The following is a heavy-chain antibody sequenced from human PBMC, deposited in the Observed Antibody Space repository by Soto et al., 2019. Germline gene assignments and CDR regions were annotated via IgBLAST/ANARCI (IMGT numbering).Heavy chain of an antibody. CDR2: MSGSGDDA. Sequence: EVQLLESGGGLVQPGGSLRLSCAASEFTFSNYGMSWVRQAPGKGLEWVSVMSGSGDDAYYADSVKGRFTISRDNSKNTLYLQMNSLRAEDTAVYFCAKKVTIYAVDPSDYWGQGTQVAVSS. CDR1: EFTFSNYG. CDR3: AKKVTIYAVDPSDY. V-gene: IGHV3-23*01. J-gene: IGHJ4*02. D-gene: IGHD3-3*01.